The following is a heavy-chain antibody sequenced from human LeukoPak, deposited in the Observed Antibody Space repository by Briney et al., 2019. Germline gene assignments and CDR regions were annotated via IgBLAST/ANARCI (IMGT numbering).Heavy chain of an antibody. D-gene: IGHD1-14*01. CDR2: IYAGGEA. V-gene: IGHV3-53*01. J-gene: IGHJ5*02. CDR3: AKSGSRTGWFDP. CDR1: GFTVTTNY. Sequence: GGSLRLSCAASGFTVTTNYMTWVRQAPGKGLEWVSHIYAGGEAFYADSVKGRFTISRDNSKNTLYLQMNSLRAEDTAVYYCAKSGSRTGWFDPWGQGTLVTVSS.